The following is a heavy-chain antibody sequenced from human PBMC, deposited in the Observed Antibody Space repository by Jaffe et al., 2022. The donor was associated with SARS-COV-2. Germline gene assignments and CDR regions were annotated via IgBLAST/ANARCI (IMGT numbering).Heavy chain of an antibody. D-gene: IGHD6-6*01. Sequence: EVQLLESGGGLVQPGGSLRLSCAASGFTFSSYAMSWVRQAPGKGLEWVSAISGSGGSTYYADSVKGRFTISRDNSKNTLYLQMNSLRAEDTAVYYCAKDPAGSIAARPGTNYFDYWGQGTLVTVSS. J-gene: IGHJ4*02. V-gene: IGHV3-23*01. CDR2: ISGSGGST. CDR1: GFTFSSYA. CDR3: AKDPAGSIAARPGTNYFDY.